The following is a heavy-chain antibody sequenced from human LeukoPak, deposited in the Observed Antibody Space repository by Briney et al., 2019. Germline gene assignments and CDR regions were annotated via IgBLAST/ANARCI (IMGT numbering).Heavy chain of an antibody. V-gene: IGHV1-2*02. D-gene: IGHD6-13*01. Sequence: ASVKVSCKASGYTFTGYYMHWVRQAPGQGLEWMGWINPNSGGTNYAQKFQGRVTITRDTSISTAYMELSRLRSDDTAVYYCARGYSSSWKPNRFDYWGQGTLVTVSS. J-gene: IGHJ4*02. CDR3: ARGYSSSWKPNRFDY. CDR2: INPNSGGT. CDR1: GYTFTGYY.